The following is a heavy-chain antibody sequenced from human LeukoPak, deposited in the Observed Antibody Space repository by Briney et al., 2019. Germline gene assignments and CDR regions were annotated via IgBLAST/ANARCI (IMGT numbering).Heavy chain of an antibody. CDR2: VNPSDGRT. J-gene: IGHJ3*02. Sequence: GASVKVSCKASGYTFTSYGISWVRQAPGQGLECLGLVNPSDGRTTYKQEFQGRMTVTTDTSTSTVYMDLSSLTSEDTAVYYCARDVVGAFDIWGQGTMVTVSS. CDR3: ARDVVGAFDI. D-gene: IGHD1-26*01. CDR1: GYTFTSYG. V-gene: IGHV1-46*01.